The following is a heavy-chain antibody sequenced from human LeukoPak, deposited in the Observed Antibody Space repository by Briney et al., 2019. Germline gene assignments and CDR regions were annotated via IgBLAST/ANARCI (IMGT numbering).Heavy chain of an antibody. CDR3: AGSITIFGVVIIPDYYFDY. Sequence: GGSLRLSCAASGFTFSSYSMNWVRQAPGKGLEWVSSISSSSSYIYYADSVKGRFTISRDNAKNSLYLQMNSLRAEDTAVYYCAGSITIFGVVIIPDYYFDYWGQGTLVTVSS. CDR1: GFTFSSYS. V-gene: IGHV3-21*01. J-gene: IGHJ4*02. D-gene: IGHD3-3*01. CDR2: ISSSSSYI.